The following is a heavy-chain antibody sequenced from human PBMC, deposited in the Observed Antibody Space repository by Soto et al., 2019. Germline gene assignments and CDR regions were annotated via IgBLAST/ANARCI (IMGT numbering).Heavy chain of an antibody. Sequence: SETLSLTCAVSGGSISSGGYSWSWIRQPPGKGLEWIGYIYHSGSTYYNPSLKSRVTISVDRSKNQFSLKLSSVTAADTAVYYCGRGGGPPRNFWGQGPSVPVSP. V-gene: IGHV4-30-2*01. D-gene: IGHD1-26*01. CDR2: IYHSGST. CDR1: GGSISSGGYS. J-gene: IGHJ4*02. CDR3: GRGGGPPRNF.